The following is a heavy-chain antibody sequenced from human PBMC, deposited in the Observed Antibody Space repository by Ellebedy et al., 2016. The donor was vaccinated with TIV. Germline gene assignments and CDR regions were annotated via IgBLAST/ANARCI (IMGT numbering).Heavy chain of an antibody. Sequence: GESLKISCAASGFTFSNYAMSWVRQAPGKGLEWVSALSRSDDSTSYADSVKGRFTISRDNSKNTLYLQMNSLRAEDTAVYYCARGGVVGPYGMDVWGQGTTVTVS. CDR1: GFTFSNYA. D-gene: IGHD1-26*01. CDR3: ARGGVVGPYGMDV. CDR2: LSRSDDST. J-gene: IGHJ6*02. V-gene: IGHV3-23*01.